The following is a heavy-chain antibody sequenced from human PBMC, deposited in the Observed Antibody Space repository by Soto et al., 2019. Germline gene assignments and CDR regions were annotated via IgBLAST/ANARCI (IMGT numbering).Heavy chain of an antibody. CDR3: AKVAPAPMYGMDV. Sequence: PSETLSLTCTVSGVSISSGGYYWSWIRQHPGKGLEWIGYIYYSGTTYYNPSLKSRITISVDTSKNQFSLKLSSVTAADTAVYYCAKVAPAPMYGMDVWGQGTTVTVSS. CDR2: IYYSGTT. D-gene: IGHD2-2*01. V-gene: IGHV4-31*03. CDR1: GVSISSGGYY. J-gene: IGHJ6*02.